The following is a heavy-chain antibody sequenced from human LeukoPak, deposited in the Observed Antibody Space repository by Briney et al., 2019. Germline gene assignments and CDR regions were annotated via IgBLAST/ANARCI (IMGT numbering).Heavy chain of an antibody. CDR2: INPNSGGT. J-gene: IGHJ6*03. Sequence: GASVKVSCKASGYTFTGYYMHWVRQAPGQELEWMGWINPNSGGTNYAQKFQGRVTMTRDTSVSTAYMELSRLRSDDTAVYYCARGWSGSYYSHYYYYMDVWGKGTTVTVSS. CDR1: GYTFTGYY. CDR3: ARGWSGSYYSHYYYYMDV. D-gene: IGHD1-26*01. V-gene: IGHV1-2*02.